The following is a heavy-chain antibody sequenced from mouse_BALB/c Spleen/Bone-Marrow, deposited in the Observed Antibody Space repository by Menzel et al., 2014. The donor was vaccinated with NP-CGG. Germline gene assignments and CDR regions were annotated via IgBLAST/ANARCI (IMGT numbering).Heavy chain of an antibody. CDR3: ARPDYYGYLNY. CDR2: INPDSRTI. J-gene: IGHJ2*01. V-gene: IGHV4-1*02. D-gene: IGHD1-1*01. Sequence: VQLQQSGGGLVQPGGSLKLSCAASGFDFSRYWMSWVRQAPGKGLEWMGEINPDSRTINYSPSLKDKFIISRDNAKNTLYLRSNKVRSEDTALYYCARPDYYGYLNYWGQGTTLTVSS. CDR1: GFDFSRYW.